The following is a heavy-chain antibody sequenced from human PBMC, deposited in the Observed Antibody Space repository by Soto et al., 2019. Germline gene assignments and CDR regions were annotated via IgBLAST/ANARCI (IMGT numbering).Heavy chain of an antibody. CDR2: MNPNSGNT. V-gene: IGHV1-8*01. D-gene: IGHD1-1*01. Sequence: QVLLVQSGGEEKKPGASVKVSCKASGYTFTSYDINWVRQATGQGLEWMGWMNPNSGNTGYAQKFQGRVTMTRNTSISTAYMELSSLRSEDTAVYYCARERTGTTSMDVWGQGTTVTVSS. CDR3: ARERTGTTSMDV. CDR1: GYTFTSYD. J-gene: IGHJ6*02.